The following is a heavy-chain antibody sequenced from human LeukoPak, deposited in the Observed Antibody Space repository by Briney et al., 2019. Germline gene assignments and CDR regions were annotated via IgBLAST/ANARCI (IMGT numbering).Heavy chain of an antibody. D-gene: IGHD6-13*01. CDR1: GFTFSSCG. J-gene: IGHJ4*02. V-gene: IGHV3-33*01. Sequence: GGSLRLSCAASGFTFSSCGMHWVRQAPGKGLEWVAVIWYDGSNKYYADSVKGRFTISRDNSKNTLYLQMNRLRAEDTAVYYCARGYIAAAGYFDYWGQGTLVTVSS. CDR3: ARGYIAAAGYFDY. CDR2: IWYDGSNK.